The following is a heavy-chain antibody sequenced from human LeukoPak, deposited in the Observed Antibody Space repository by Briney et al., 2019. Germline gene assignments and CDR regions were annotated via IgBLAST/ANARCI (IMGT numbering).Heavy chain of an antibody. CDR1: GLTSRFSA. J-gene: IGHJ4*02. CDR3: AKVAAWTYFDS. V-gene: IGHV3-23*01. CDR2: IDGSGQST. Sequence: GGSLRLSCALSGLTSRFSAMSWVPLAREGGRGWVSSIDGSGQSTYYADSVKGRFTISRDNSKNTRYLQLTSLRVDCTAIYYCAKVAAWTYFDSWGQGTLVTVSS. D-gene: IGHD3/OR15-3a*01.